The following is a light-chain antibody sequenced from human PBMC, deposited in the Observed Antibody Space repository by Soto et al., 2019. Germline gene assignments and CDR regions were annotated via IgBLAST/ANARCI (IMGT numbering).Light chain of an antibody. CDR2: GAS. CDR3: SHYGTSVPYT. CDR1: QSVGNTC. Sequence: VLTQSPGTLSVSPGERATLSCRASQSVGNTCLAWYHQKVGQAPRLLLYGASTRATGIPDRFSGSGSGTDFTLTITRLEPEDFAVYYCSHYGTSVPYTFGQGTKLEIK. J-gene: IGKJ2*01. V-gene: IGKV3-20*01.